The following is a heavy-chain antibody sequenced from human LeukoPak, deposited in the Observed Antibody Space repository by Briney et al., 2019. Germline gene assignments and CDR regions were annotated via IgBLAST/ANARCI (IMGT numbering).Heavy chain of an antibody. V-gene: IGHV5-51*01. CDR1: GYSFTSYW. D-gene: IGHD3-16*02. CDR3: ARLLRLGELSHIGY. CDR2: IYPGDSDT. Sequence: GESLKISWKGSGYSFTSYWIGLGRQMPGKGLEWMGIIYPGDSDTRYSPSFQGPVTISADKSISTAYLQWSSMKASDTAMYYCARLLRLGELSHIGYWGQGTLVTVSS. J-gene: IGHJ4*02.